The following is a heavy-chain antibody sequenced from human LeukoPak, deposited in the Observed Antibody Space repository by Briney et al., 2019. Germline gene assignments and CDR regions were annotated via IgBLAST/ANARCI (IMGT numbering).Heavy chain of an antibody. V-gene: IGHV3-43*02. CDR2: ISGDGGST. D-gene: IGHD2-2*01. Sequence: GGSLRLTCAASGFTFSSYSMNWVRQPPGKSLEWVSLISGDGGSTYYADSVKGRFTVSRDNSKNSLYLQMNSLRTEDTALYYCAKDISRNFVVVPAADYWGQGTLVTVSS. CDR1: GFTFSSYS. J-gene: IGHJ4*02. CDR3: AKDISRNFVVVPAADY.